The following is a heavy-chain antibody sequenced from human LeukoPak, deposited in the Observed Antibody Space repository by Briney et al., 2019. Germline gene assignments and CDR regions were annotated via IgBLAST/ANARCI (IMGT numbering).Heavy chain of an antibody. CDR3: ARVPRITMVRGVIEEYFQH. Sequence: ASVKVSCKASGYTFTGYYMHWVRQAPGQGLEWMGWINPNSGGTNYAQKFQGRVTMTRDTSISTAYMELSRLRSDDTAVYYCARVPRITMVRGVIEEYFQHWGQGTRVTGAS. CDR2: INPNSGGT. D-gene: IGHD3-10*01. J-gene: IGHJ1*01. CDR1: GYTFTGYY. V-gene: IGHV1-2*02.